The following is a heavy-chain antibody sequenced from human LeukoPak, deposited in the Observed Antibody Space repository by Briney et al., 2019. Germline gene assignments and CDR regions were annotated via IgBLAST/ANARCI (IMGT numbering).Heavy chain of an antibody. CDR1: GGSISSGGYY. CDR2: IYYSGST. CDR3: ARGPDCSGGSCYFLDLYFQH. V-gene: IGHV4-31*03. D-gene: IGHD2-15*01. J-gene: IGHJ1*01. Sequence: PSQTLSLTCTVSGGSISSGGYYWSWIRQHPGKGLEWIGYIYYSGSTYYNPSLKSRVTISVDTSKNQFSLKLSSVTAADTAVYYCARGPDCSGGSCYFLDLYFQHWGQGTLVTVSS.